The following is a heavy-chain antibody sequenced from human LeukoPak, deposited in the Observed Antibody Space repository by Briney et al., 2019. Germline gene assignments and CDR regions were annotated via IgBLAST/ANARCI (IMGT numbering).Heavy chain of an antibody. V-gene: IGHV1-69*06. CDR1: GASFSSYA. CDR3: ARTADSSGWSYFDY. D-gene: IGHD6-19*01. Sequence: ASVEVSCKASGASFSSYAISWVRQAPGQGLEWMGGIIPIFGTANYAQKFQGRVTITADKSTSTAYLELSSLRSEDTAVYYCARTADSSGWSYFDYWGQGTLVTVSS. CDR2: IIPIFGTA. J-gene: IGHJ4*02.